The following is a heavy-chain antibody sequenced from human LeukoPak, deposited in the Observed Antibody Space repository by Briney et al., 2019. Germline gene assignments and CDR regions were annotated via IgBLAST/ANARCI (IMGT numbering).Heavy chain of an antibody. CDR2: IIPIFGTA. J-gene: IGHJ6*03. Sequence: SVKVSCKASGGTFSSYAISWVRQAPGQGLEWMGGIIPIFGTANYAQKFQGRVTITADKSTSTAYMELSSLRSEDTAVYYCARGDNCGGDCYSLYYYYMDVWGKGTTVTVSS. V-gene: IGHV1-69*06. CDR1: GGTFSSYA. CDR3: ARGDNCGGDCYSLYYYYMDV. D-gene: IGHD2-21*02.